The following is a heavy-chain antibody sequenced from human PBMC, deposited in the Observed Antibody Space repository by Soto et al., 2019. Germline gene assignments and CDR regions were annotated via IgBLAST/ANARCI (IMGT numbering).Heavy chain of an antibody. V-gene: IGHV5-51*01. J-gene: IGHJ4*01. D-gene: IGHD2-21*01. CDR3: ARLPNIFDFEN. Sequence: GESLKISFQGSGYIFTSFLICWVRQMPVKGLEWMGIIYPRDSDIRYSPSFQGQVKISADKYISTAYLQWSSLKASDTAMYYCARLPNIFDFENWGHGTLITVSS. CDR1: GYIFTSFL. CDR2: IYPRDSDI.